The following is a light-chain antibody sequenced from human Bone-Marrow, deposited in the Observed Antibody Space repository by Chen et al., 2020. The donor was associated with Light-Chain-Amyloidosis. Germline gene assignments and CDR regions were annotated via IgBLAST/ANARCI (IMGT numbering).Light chain of an antibody. Sequence: SYELTQPPSVSVSPGQTASITCSGDKLGDKYACWYHQKPGQSPVLVIYQDTKRPSGIPERFSGSKSGNTATLTISGTQAMDEADYYCQAWDSSTGVFGGGTKLTVL. CDR2: QDT. CDR1: KLGDKY. J-gene: IGLJ3*02. V-gene: IGLV3-1*01. CDR3: QAWDSSTGV.